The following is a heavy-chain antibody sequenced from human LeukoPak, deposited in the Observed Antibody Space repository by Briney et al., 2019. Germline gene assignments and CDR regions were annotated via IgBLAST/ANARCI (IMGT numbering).Heavy chain of an antibody. V-gene: IGHV4-59*01. D-gene: IGHD3-10*01. CDR2: NYYSGST. CDR1: GGSISSYY. J-gene: IGHJ4*02. Sequence: DPSETLSLTCTVSGGSISSYYWSWIRQPPGKGLEWIGYNYYSGSTNYNPSLKSRVTISVDTSKNQFSLKLSSVTAADTAVYYCARHRRGSGSYPDYWGQGTLVTVSS. CDR3: ARHRRGSGSYPDY.